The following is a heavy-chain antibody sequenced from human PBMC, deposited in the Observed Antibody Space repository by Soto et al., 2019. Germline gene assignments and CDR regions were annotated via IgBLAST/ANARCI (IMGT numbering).Heavy chain of an antibody. CDR3: ARSKSSAYLPIAY. J-gene: IGHJ4*02. CDR1: GFTFSSFP. D-gene: IGHD6-19*01. V-gene: IGHV3-30-3*01. CDR2: ISFDGSNK. Sequence: QVQLVESGGGVVQPGRSLRLSCAASGFTFSSFPMHWVRQAPGKGLEWVALISFDGSNKYYADSVKGRFTISRDNSKNTLYLQMNSLRAEDTAVYYCARSKSSAYLPIAYWGQGTLVIVSS.